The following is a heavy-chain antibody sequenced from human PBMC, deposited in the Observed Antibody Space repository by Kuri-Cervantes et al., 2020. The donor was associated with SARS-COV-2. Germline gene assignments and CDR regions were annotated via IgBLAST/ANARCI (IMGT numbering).Heavy chain of an antibody. D-gene: IGHD7-27*01. V-gene: IGHV2-70*11. CDR1: GFSLSTSGVG. CDR3: AGDWGSWFDP. CDR2: IDWDDDK. J-gene: IGHJ5*02. Sequence: SGPTLVKPTQTLTLTCTFSGFSLSTSGVGVGWIRQPPGKALEWLARIDWDDDKYYSTSLKTRLTISKDTSKNQVVLTMTNMDPVDTATYYCAGDWGSWFDPWGQGTLVTVSS.